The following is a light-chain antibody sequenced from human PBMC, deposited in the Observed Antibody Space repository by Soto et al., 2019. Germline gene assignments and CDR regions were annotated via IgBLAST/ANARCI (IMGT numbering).Light chain of an antibody. CDR2: VGTGGIVG. CDR1: SGYSNYK. CDR3: GADHGSGSTWV. V-gene: IGLV9-49*01. Sequence: QPVLTQPPSASASLGASVTLTCTLSSGYSNYKVDWYQQRPGKGPRFEMRVGTGGIVGSKGDGIPDRFSVLGSGLNRYLTIRNIQEEDESDYHCGADHGSGSTWVFGGGTKLTVL. J-gene: IGLJ2*01.